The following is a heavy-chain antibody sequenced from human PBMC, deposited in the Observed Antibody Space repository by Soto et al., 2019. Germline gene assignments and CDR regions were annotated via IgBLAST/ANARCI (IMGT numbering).Heavy chain of an antibody. Sequence: PGESLKISCAASEFTFSRHGMHWVRQAPGKGLQWVGVIWSDGSNEVYADSVKGRFIISRDNSKNILYLQMNSLRAEDTAVYYCARERTFGDNKHNYMDVWGTGITVTVSS. D-gene: IGHD3-10*01. V-gene: IGHV3-33*01. CDR2: IWSDGSNE. J-gene: IGHJ6*03. CDR3: ARERTFGDNKHNYMDV. CDR1: EFTFSRHG.